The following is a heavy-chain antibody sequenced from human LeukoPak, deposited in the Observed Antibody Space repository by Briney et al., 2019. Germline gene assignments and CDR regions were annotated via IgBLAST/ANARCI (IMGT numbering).Heavy chain of an antibody. D-gene: IGHD6-13*01. J-gene: IGHJ4*02. CDR2: IYHSGST. Sequence: SETLSLTCAVSGESIRSSNWWSWVRQPPGKGLEWIGEIYHSGSTNYNPSLKSRVVMSIDRSKNQFSLKLTSVTAADTALYYCAKLRGAAGASYFDSWGQGILVTVSS. CDR3: AKLRGAAGASYFDS. V-gene: IGHV4-4*02. CDR1: GESIRSSNW.